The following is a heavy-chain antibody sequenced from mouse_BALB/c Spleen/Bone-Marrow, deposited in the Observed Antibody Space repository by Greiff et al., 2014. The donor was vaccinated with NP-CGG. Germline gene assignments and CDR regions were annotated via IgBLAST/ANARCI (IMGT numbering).Heavy chain of an antibody. J-gene: IGHJ4*01. CDR3: ARDTMDY. CDR1: GYTFTSYY. Sequence: VQLHESGPELVKPGASVRISCKASGYTFTSYYIHWVKQRPGQGLEWIGWIYPGNVNTKYNEKFKGKATLTADKSSSTAYMQLSSLTSEDSAVYFCARDTMDYWGQGTSVTVSS. V-gene: IGHV1S56*01. CDR2: IYPGNVNT.